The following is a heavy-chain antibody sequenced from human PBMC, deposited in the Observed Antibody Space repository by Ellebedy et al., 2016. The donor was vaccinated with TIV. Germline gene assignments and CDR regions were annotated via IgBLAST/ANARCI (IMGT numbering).Heavy chain of an antibody. CDR1: GFTFSSYA. J-gene: IGHJ4*02. V-gene: IGHV3-23*01. Sequence: GESLKISCAASGFTFSSYAMSWVRQAPGKGLEWVSGFGVSGDTTYYADSVEGRFIISRDNSKKTLYLQMNSLRAEDTAVYYCAQGRGGGSDSSAPRYYFDYWGLGTLVTVSS. CDR3: AQGRGGGSDSSAPRYYFDY. CDR2: FGVSGDTT. D-gene: IGHD3-22*01.